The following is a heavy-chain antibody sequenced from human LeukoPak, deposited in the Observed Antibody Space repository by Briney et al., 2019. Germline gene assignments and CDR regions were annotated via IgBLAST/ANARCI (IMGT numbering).Heavy chain of an antibody. V-gene: IGHV3-23*01. CDR3: AKDRYYYDSSGYYYHAEYFQY. CDR1: GFTFSSYA. CDR2: ISGSGGST. Sequence: GGSLRLSCAAPGFTFSSYAMSWVRQAPGKGLEWVSAISGSGGSTYYADSVKGRFTISRDNSKNTLYLQMNSLRAEDTAVYYCAKDRYYYDSSGYYYHAEYFQYWGQGTLVTVSS. J-gene: IGHJ1*01. D-gene: IGHD3-22*01.